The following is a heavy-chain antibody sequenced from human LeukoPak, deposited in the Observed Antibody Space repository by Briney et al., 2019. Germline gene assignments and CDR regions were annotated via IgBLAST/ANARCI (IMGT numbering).Heavy chain of an antibody. CDR1: GGSISPYY. Sequence: MPSETLSLTCTVSGGSISPYYWSWIRQPPGKGLEWIGFISFSGSTDYNPSHKGRVTISVDTSKNQFSLKLNSVTAADTAVYYCTRDRRDGYNYVDYWGQGTLVTVSS. D-gene: IGHD5-24*01. J-gene: IGHJ4*02. CDR3: TRDRRDGYNYVDY. CDR2: ISFSGST. V-gene: IGHV4-59*01.